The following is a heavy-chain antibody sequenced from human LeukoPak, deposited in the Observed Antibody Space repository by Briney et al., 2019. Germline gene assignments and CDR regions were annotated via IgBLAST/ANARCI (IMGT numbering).Heavy chain of an antibody. J-gene: IGHJ4*02. CDR3: ARDRVRYCSSTSCYSSFDY. V-gene: IGHV1-18*01. Sequence: ASVKVSCKASGYTFTSYGISWVRQAPGQGLEWMGWISAYNGNTNYAQKLQGRVTMTTDTSTSTAYMELRSLRSDDTAVYYCARDRVRYCSSTSCYSSFDYWGQGSLVTVSS. D-gene: IGHD2-2*02. CDR2: ISAYNGNT. CDR1: GYTFTSYG.